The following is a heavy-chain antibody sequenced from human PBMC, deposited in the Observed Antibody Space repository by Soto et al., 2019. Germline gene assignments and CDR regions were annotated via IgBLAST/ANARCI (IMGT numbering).Heavy chain of an antibody. V-gene: IGHV5-10-1*01. CDR1: GYSFTIYW. J-gene: IGHJ5*02. CDR2: IDPSDSYT. CDR3: ARPALRANWFDP. Sequence: PGESLKISLKGSGYSFTIYWISWVREMPGKGLEWMGRIDPSDSYTNYSPSFQGHVTISADKSISTAYLQWSSLKPSDTAMYHCARPALRANWFDPWGQGTLVTVSS. D-gene: IGHD3-16*01.